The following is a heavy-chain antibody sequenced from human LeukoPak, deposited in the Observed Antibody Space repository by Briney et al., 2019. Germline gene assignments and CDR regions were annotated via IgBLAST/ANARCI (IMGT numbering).Heavy chain of an antibody. CDR2: IYHSGST. CDR1: GGSISSGGYY. CDR3: ARDPRTGMVAATAPYDAFDI. Sequence: QPSQTLSLTCTVSGGSISSGGYYWSWIRQPPGKGLEWIGYIYHSGSTYYNPSLKSRVTISVDRSKNQFSLKLSSVTAADTAVYYCARDPRTGMVAATAPYDAFDIWGQGTMVTVSS. D-gene: IGHD2-15*01. J-gene: IGHJ3*02. V-gene: IGHV4-30-2*01.